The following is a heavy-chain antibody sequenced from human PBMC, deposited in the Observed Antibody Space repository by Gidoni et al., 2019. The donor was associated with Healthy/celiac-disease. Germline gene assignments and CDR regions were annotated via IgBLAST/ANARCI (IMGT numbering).Heavy chain of an antibody. CDR1: GFRFTSLR. V-gene: IGHV3-74*01. J-gene: IGHJ5*02. Sequence: ELQLLESGRGLVQPGGSLRLSCAASGFRFTSLRMPGLAQAPGKGLVWVSSMNSDGSSKSYADSVKGRFTISRDNAKNTLYLQMNSLRAEDTAVYYCARGRYCSSTSCYSGLDWFDPWGQGTLVTVSS. D-gene: IGHD2-2*02. CDR2: MNSDGSSK. CDR3: ARGRYCSSTSCYSGLDWFDP.